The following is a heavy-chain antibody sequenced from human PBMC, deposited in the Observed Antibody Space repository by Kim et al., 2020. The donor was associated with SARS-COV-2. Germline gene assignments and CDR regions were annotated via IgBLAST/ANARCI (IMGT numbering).Heavy chain of an antibody. CDR3: AKSGEVVRATRSIDY. D-gene: IGHD1-26*01. Sequence: DTVKGPFTIVRDNSKNTLYLRMNSLRAEDTAVYYCAKSGEVVRATRSIDYWGQRTLVTVSS. V-gene: IGHV3-23*01. J-gene: IGHJ4*02.